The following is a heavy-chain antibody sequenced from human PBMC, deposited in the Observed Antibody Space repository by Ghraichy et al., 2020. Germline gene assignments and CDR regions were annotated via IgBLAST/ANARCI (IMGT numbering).Heavy chain of an antibody. CDR3: AKDRCWYSSGWCSDY. Sequence: GGSLRLSCAASGFTFSSYAMSWVRQAPGKGLEWVSVISGSGGSTYYADSVKGRITISRDNYKNTLYLQINSLRAEDTAVYYWAKDRCWYSSGWCSDYWSPGTMVTLSS. CDR1: GFTFSSYA. J-gene: IGHJ4*02. D-gene: IGHD6-25*01. V-gene: IGHV3-23*01. CDR2: ISGSGGST.